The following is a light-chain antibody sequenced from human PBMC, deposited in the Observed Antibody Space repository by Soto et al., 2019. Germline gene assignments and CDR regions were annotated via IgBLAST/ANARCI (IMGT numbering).Light chain of an antibody. CDR3: QQYGSSPFT. J-gene: IGKJ3*01. CDR1: QSISTY. CDR2: GSS. Sequence: EVVLTQSPATLSLSPGERATLSCRASQSISTYLAWYQQKPGRSPRLLISGSSIRATGIPKRFSGSASGTNFTLTISSLEPEDFAVFYCQQYGSSPFTFGPGTKVDIK. V-gene: IGKV3-20*01.